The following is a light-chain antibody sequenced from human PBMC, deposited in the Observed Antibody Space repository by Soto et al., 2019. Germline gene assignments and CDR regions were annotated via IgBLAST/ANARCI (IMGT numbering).Light chain of an antibody. Sequence: DIQMTQAPSSLSASVGDRVTMTCRASQGMNNYLAWYQQKPGKVPKLLIYAASTLQSGVPSRFSGSGSGTDFPLTISSLQPEDVATYYCQNYNRALTFGKGTKVEV. CDR3: QNYNRALT. V-gene: IGKV1-27*01. CDR1: QGMNNY. J-gene: IGKJ1*01. CDR2: AAS.